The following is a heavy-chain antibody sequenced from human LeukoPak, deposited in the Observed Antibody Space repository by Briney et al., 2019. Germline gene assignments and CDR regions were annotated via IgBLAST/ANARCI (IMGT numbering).Heavy chain of an antibody. J-gene: IGHJ4*02. Sequence: PGGSLRLSCEGSGFNFNDAWMSWIRQAPGKGLEWVGRVRTTAEGETTDYAAPVRGRFIISRDDSKSMVYLQMNRLETEGTAIYYCTAGLGKTDDDSWGQGTLVTVSS. CDR1: GFNFNDAW. CDR2: VRTTAEGETT. D-gene: IGHD4-11*01. V-gene: IGHV3-15*01. CDR3: TAGLGKTDDDS.